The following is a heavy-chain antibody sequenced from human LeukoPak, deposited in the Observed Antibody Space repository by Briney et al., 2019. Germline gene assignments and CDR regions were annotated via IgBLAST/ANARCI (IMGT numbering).Heavy chain of an antibody. Sequence: SETLSLTCTVSGGSISSYYWSWIRQPAGKGLASIGRIYTSGSTNYNPSLKSRVTMSVDTSKNQFSLKLSSVTAADTAVYYCAKDWEGDFWSGGGYYYYYYMDVWGKGTTVTVSS. D-gene: IGHD3-3*01. CDR2: IYTSGST. CDR1: GGSISSYY. V-gene: IGHV4-4*07. CDR3: AKDWEGDFWSGGGYYYYYYMDV. J-gene: IGHJ6*03.